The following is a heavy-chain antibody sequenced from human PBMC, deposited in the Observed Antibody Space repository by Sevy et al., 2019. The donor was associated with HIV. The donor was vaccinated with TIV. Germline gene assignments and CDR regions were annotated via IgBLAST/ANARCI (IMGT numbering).Heavy chain of an antibody. CDR3: VKNTASAGTGGFDY. D-gene: IGHD6-13*01. J-gene: IGHJ4*01. CDR1: GFTFSDYG. CDR2: IVYNGADR. Sequence: GGSLRLSCTTSGFTFSDYGMHWVRQAPGKGLEWVTFIVYNGADRYYSDSVKGRFAISRDNSKNTLRLQMNSLRAEDTAIYYCVKNTASAGTGGFDYWGHGALVTVSS. V-gene: IGHV3-30*02.